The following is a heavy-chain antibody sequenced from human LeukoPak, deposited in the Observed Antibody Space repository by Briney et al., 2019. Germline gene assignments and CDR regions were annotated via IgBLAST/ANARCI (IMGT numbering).Heavy chain of an antibody. D-gene: IGHD3-3*01. V-gene: IGHV1-2*02. J-gene: IGHJ4*02. CDR3: AKDLEAEGYFDY. Sequence: ASVKVSCKASGYTFTGYYMHWVRQAPGQGLEWMGWINPNSGGTNYAQKFQGRVTMTGDMSTSTVYMDLSSLRSENTAVYYCAKDLEAEGYFDYWGQGTLVTVSS. CDR2: INPNSGGT. CDR1: GYTFTGYY.